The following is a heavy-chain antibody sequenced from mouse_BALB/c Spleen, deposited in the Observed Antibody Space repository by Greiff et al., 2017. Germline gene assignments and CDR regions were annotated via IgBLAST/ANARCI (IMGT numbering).Heavy chain of an antibody. CDR1: GYTFTDYN. V-gene: IGHV1-18*01. J-gene: IGHJ1*01. CDR2: IYPNNGGT. Sequence: VQLQQSGPELVKPGASVKIPCKASGYTFTDYNMDWVKQSHGKSLEWIGDIYPNNGGTIYNQKFKSKATLTVDKSSSTAYMELRSLTSEDTAVYDCARSPPDGYDVEYFDDWGAGTTVTVSA. CDR3: ARSPPDGYDVEYFDD. D-gene: IGHD2-2*01.